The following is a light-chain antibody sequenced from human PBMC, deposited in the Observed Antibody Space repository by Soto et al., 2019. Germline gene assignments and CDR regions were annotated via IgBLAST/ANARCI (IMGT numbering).Light chain of an antibody. CDR1: SSDVGGYNY. CDR3: SSYTRSSTYV. CDR2: DVS. Sequence: QSVLTQPASVSGSPGQSITISCTGTSSDVGGYNYVSWYQQHPGKAPKLMIYDVSNRPSGVSNRFSGSKSGNTASLTISGLHAEDEADYYCSSYTRSSTYVFGTGTKLTVL. V-gene: IGLV2-14*01. J-gene: IGLJ1*01.